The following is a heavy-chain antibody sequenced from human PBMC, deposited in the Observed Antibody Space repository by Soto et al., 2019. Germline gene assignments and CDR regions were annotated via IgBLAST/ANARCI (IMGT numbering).Heavy chain of an antibody. CDR3: ARGGHCSSTSCYTGWFDP. D-gene: IGHD2-2*02. J-gene: IGHJ5*02. V-gene: IGHV5-51*01. Sequence: GESLKISCMGSGYSFTSYWIGWVRQMPGKGLEWMGIIYPGDSDTGYSPSFQGQVTISADKSISTAYLQWSSLKASDTAMYYCARGGHCSSTSCYTGWFDPWGQGTLVTVSS. CDR1: GYSFTSYW. CDR2: IYPGDSDT.